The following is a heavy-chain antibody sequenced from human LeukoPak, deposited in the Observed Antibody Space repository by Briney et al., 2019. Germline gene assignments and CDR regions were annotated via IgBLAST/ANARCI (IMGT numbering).Heavy chain of an antibody. J-gene: IGHJ4*02. CDR3: ARDQWLVFDY. D-gene: IGHD6-19*01. CDR2: IYTSGST. Sequence: PSETLSLTCTVAGGSISSYYWSWLRQPAGKGLEWIGRIYTSGSTNYNPSLKSRVTISVDTSKNQFSLKLSSVTAADTAVYYCARDQWLVFDYWGQGTLVTVSS. CDR1: GGSISSYY. V-gene: IGHV4-4*07.